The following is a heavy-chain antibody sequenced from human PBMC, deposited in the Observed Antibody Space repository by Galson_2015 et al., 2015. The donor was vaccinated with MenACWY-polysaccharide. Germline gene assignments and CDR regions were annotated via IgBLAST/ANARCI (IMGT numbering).Heavy chain of an antibody. CDR1: GDSITSGGYF. CDR3: ARGGRAVSNRNWFDP. Sequence: TLSLTCTVSGDSITSGGYFLSGVRQHPGEGLEGVASHSYDGGTYYNPSLKSRVTISVDTPKNQFSLKLNSVTAADTAVCYCARGGRAVSNRNWFDPWGQGTLVTVSS. D-gene: IGHD3-16*01. CDR2: HSYDGGT. J-gene: IGHJ5*02. V-gene: IGHV4-31*03.